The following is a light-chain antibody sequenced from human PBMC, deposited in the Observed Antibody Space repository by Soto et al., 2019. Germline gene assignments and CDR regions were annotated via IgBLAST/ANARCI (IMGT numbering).Light chain of an antibody. J-gene: IGLJ2*01. V-gene: IGLV2-14*01. CDR3: SAYSSGATHVV. CDR1: SSDIGGLYNY. Sequence: QSVLTQPASVSGSPGQSITISCTGTSSDIGGLYNYVSWYQQHPGKAPKLLIYDVNDRPSGVSDRFSGSKSGNTASLTIYGLQAEDEAVYFCSAYSSGATHVVFGGGTKVTVL. CDR2: DVN.